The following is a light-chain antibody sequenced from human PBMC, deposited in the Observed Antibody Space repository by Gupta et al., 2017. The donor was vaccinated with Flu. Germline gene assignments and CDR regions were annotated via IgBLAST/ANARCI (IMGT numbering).Light chain of an antibody. CDR2: STY. CDR1: SGSGSIQNY. V-gene: IGLV8-61*01. CDR3: VLYMSSGIWV. Sequence: TVVVTCGLNSGSGSIQNYAGWHQQNPGQDPRTLSDSTYTRSSGVPDRFSGSILGKKAGLTITGAQADDESDYYCVLYMSSGIWVFGGGTKLTVL. J-gene: IGLJ3*02.